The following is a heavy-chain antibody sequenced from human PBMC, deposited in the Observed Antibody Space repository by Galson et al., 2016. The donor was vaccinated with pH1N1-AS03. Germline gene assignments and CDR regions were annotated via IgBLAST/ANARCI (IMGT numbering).Heavy chain of an antibody. CDR2: IKQDGSEK. CDR1: GFTFSTYS. CDR3: ASAIAAAGIS. V-gene: IGHV3-7*01. J-gene: IGHJ5*02. Sequence: SLRLSCAASGFTFSTYSMNWVRQAPGKGLEWVANIKQDGSEKYYVDSVKGRFTISRDNAKNSLYLQMNSLRAEDTAVYYCASAIAAAGISWGQGTLVTVSS. D-gene: IGHD6-13*01.